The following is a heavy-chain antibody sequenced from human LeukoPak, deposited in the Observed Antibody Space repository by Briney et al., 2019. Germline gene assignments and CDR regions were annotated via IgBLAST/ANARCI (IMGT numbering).Heavy chain of an antibody. D-gene: IGHD6-6*01. Sequence: SETLSLTCTVSGGSISSSSYYWGWIRQPPGKGLEWIGSIYYSGSTYYNPSLKSRVTISVDTSKNQFSLKLSSLTAADTAVYYCARRRRPSSSSAYFDYWGQGTLVTVSS. J-gene: IGHJ4*02. V-gene: IGHV4-39*01. CDR3: ARRRRPSSSSAYFDY. CDR2: IYYSGST. CDR1: GGSISSSSYY.